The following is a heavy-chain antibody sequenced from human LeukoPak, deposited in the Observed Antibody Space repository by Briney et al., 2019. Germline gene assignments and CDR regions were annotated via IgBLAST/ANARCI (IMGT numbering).Heavy chain of an antibody. CDR3: ATPNDAFNI. Sequence: PSGTLSLTCAVSGGSISNENRWSWVRQPPGKGLEWIGEIHYRGGTNYNPSLRSRVTISVDTSKNQFSLKMTSVTAADTAVYYCATPNDAFNIWGQGTMVTVSS. V-gene: IGHV4-4*02. CDR1: GGSISNENR. J-gene: IGHJ3*02. CDR2: IHYRGGT.